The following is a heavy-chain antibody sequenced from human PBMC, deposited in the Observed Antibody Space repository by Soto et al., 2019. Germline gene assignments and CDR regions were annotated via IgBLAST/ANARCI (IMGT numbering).Heavy chain of an antibody. Sequence: PLRVSWTASEFTFSSYARHWVLKNPFKWLEWLSAISASGGTTYYVDSVKGRFTISRDNSKNTLYLQMNSLRVDDTAVYYCANLGYCSGSTCPLQHWGQGTLVTVSS. CDR2: ISASGGTT. V-gene: IGHV3-23*01. D-gene: IGHD2-15*01. CDR3: ANLGYCSGSTCPLQH. J-gene: IGHJ1*01. CDR1: EFTFSSYA.